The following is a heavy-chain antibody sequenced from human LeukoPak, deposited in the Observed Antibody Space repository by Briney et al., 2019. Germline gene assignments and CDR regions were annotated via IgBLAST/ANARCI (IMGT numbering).Heavy chain of an antibody. CDR2: ISDSGGSP. J-gene: IGHJ5*02. V-gene: IGHV3-23*01. Sequence: GGSLRLSCATSGFTFSRYAMTWVRQAPGKGLEWVSIISDSGGSPYYADSVKGRFTISRDNSENTLYLQMNSLRAEDTAVYYCARALQQLVPNNWFDPWGQGTLATVSS. CDR1: GFTFSRYA. CDR3: ARALQQLVPNNWFDP. D-gene: IGHD6-13*01.